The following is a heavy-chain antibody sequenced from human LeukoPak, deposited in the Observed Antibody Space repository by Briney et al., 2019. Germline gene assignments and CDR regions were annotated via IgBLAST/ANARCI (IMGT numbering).Heavy chain of an antibody. CDR3: ARPTNYYDSSGYPVRYFDL. CDR1: GYTFTNYG. J-gene: IGHJ2*01. Sequence: ASVKVSCKTSGYTFTNYGIIWVRQAPGQGLEWMGWISGYNGNANYAQKLQGRVTMTRDTSTSTVYMELRSLRSDDTAVYYCARPTNYYDSSGYPVRYFDLWGRGTLVTVSS. CDR2: ISGYNGNA. D-gene: IGHD3-22*01. V-gene: IGHV1-18*01.